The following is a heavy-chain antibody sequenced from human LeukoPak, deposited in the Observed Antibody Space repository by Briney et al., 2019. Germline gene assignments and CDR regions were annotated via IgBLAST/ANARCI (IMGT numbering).Heavy chain of an antibody. J-gene: IGHJ6*02. CDR2: IYHSGST. Sequence: SGTLSLTCSVSGGSISSSNWWSWVRQPPGKGLEWIGVIYHSGSTNYNPSLKSRVTISVDTSKNQFSLKLSSVTAADTAVYYCARDRWVDTAMFYYHNGLDVWGQGTTVSVSS. CDR1: GGSISSSNW. V-gene: IGHV4-4*02. D-gene: IGHD5-18*01. CDR3: ARDRWVDTAMFYYHNGLDV.